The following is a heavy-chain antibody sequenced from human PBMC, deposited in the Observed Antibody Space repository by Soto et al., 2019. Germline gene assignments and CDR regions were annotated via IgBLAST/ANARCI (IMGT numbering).Heavy chain of an antibody. CDR1: EFTFSSSE. V-gene: IGHV3-48*03. CDR2: IHPAGQPI. D-gene: IGHD2-2*01. CDR3: ARRGSS. J-gene: IGHJ3*01. Sequence: EVQLVESGGGLVQPGGSLRLSCVASEFTFSSSEMYWVRQPPGKGLEWVSYIHPAGQPIFYADSVKGRFTISRDNAKNSLYLQMNSLRAEDTAVYYCARRGSSWGQGTMVTVSS.